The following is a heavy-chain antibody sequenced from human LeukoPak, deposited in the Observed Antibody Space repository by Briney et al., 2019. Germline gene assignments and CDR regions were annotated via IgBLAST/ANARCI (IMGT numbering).Heavy chain of an antibody. J-gene: IGHJ4*02. CDR3: ARDLELERNRWNYFES. Sequence: SETLSLTCTVSGNSISSFFWSWIRQLPGKGLEWIGSMHYSGDSKYNPSLRSRVSLSIDTSKQQFSLRLSSVTAADTAVYYCARDLELERNRWNYFESWGQGALVTVSS. D-gene: IGHD1-1*01. CDR2: MHYSGDS. V-gene: IGHV4-59*01. CDR1: GNSISSFF.